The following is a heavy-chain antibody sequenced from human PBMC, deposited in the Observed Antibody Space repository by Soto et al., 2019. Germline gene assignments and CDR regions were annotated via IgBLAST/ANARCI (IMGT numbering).Heavy chain of an antibody. J-gene: IGHJ4*02. CDR3: AGRPEIHPR. CDR2: IHRDGVT. D-gene: IGHD1-26*01. Sequence: QVHLQESGPGLVKPSETLSLTCAISGVSTRSSDWWTWVRQPPGEGLEWIGEIHRDGVTNYNSSLKSRLTISLDQSRNQFSLSLTSVTAADAAVYFCAGRPEIHPRWGQGILVPVSS. V-gene: IGHV4-4*02. CDR1: GVSTRSSDW.